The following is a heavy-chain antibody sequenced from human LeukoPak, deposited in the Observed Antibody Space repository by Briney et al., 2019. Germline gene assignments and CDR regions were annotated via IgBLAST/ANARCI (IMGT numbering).Heavy chain of an antibody. Sequence: PGGSLRLSCAASGFTFSSYAMSWVRQAPGKGLEWVSAISGSGGSTYYADSVKGRFTISRDNSKNTLYLQMNSLRAEDTAVYYCARETRYLMVRGGHFDYWGQGTLVTVSS. CDR2: ISGSGGST. CDR1: GFTFSSYA. J-gene: IGHJ4*02. D-gene: IGHD3-10*01. V-gene: IGHV3-23*01. CDR3: ARETRYLMVRGGHFDY.